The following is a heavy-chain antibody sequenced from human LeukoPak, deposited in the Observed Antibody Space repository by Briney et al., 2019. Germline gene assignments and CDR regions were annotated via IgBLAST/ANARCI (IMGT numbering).Heavy chain of an antibody. Sequence: SETLSLTCTVPGGSISSYFWSWIRQPPGKGLEWIGYIYYSGTTNYNPSLKSRGTISVDTSKNQFSLKLSSVTAADTAVCYCARHGRYCSSTSCYSYFDSWGQGTLVTVSS. CDR3: ARHGRYCSSTSCYSYFDS. CDR2: IYYSGTT. V-gene: IGHV4-59*08. CDR1: GGSISSYF. J-gene: IGHJ4*02. D-gene: IGHD2-2*02.